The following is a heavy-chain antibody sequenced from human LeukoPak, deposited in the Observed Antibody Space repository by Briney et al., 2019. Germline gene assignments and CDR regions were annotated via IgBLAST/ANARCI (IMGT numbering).Heavy chain of an antibody. J-gene: IGHJ3*02. CDR2: INPSSGGT. V-gene: IGHV1-46*02. Sequence: GASVNVSCKASGYSFNTYYMHWVRQAPGQGLEWMGIINPSSGGTSYPQKFKGRLTMTADTSTSTMYMELGSLRSEDTAVYYCAREPMRGRAGDNAFDMWGQGTKVTVSS. D-gene: IGHD7-27*01. CDR3: AREPMRGRAGDNAFDM. CDR1: GYSFNTYY.